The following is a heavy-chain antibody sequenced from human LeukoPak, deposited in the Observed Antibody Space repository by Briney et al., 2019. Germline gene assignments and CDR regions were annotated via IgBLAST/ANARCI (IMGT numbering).Heavy chain of an antibody. V-gene: IGHV1-18*01. D-gene: IGHD6-19*01. CDR3: ARNSSDWYGYMDV. CDR2: ISTYNGYA. J-gene: IGHJ6*04. Sequence: ASLTVSCKASGYTFTSYGISWVRQAPGQGLEWMGWISTYNGYANYAQKLQGRVTMTTETSTSTAYMELRSLRSDDTAVYYCARNSSDWYGYMDVWGKGTTVTVSS. CDR1: GYTFTSYG.